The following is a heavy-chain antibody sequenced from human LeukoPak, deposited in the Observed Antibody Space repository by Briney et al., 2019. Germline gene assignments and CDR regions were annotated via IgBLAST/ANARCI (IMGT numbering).Heavy chain of an antibody. V-gene: IGHV4-59*01. CDR1: GGSISSYY. Sequence: SETLSLTCTVSGGSISSYYWSWIRQPPGKGLEWIGYIYYSGSTNYNPSLKSRVTISVDTSKNQFSLKLSSVTAADTAVYHCARVSSGYYYVYDYWGQGTLVTVSS. CDR2: IYYSGST. CDR3: ARVSSGYYYVYDY. D-gene: IGHD3-22*01. J-gene: IGHJ4*02.